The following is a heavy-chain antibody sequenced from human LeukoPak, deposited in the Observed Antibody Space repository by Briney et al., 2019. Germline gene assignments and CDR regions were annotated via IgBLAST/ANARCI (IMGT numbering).Heavy chain of an antibody. D-gene: IGHD6-19*01. V-gene: IGHV3-48*01. J-gene: IGHJ4*02. Sequence: GGSLRLSCAASGFTFTNAWMNWVRQAPGKGLEWVSYISSGSTTIYYADSVKGRFTISRDNAKNSLYLQMNSLRAEDTAVYYCARDVEQWLVRVYYFDYWGQGTLVTVSS. CDR2: ISSGSTTI. CDR1: GFTFTNAW. CDR3: ARDVEQWLVRVYYFDY.